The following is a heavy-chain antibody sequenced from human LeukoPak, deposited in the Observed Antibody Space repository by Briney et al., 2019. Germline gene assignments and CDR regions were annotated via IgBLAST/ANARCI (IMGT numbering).Heavy chain of an antibody. CDR1: GYSFTNYW. CDR2: IYPGDPDT. V-gene: IGHV5-51*01. CDR3: ARRDIVGATIDYDYLDY. J-gene: IGHJ4*02. Sequence: GESLKISCEGSGYSFTNYWIGWVRQMPGKGLEWMGIIYPGDPDTRYSPSFQGQVTISADKSISTAYLQWSSLKASDTAMYYCARRDIVGATIDYDYLDYWGQGTLVTVSS. D-gene: IGHD1-26*01.